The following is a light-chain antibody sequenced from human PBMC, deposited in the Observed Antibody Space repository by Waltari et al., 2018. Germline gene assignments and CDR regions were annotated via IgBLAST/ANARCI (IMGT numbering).Light chain of an antibody. CDR2: DDS. Sequence: SYVLTQPPSVSVAPGQTARITCAEYYFGVEGVNWYQQKSGLAPILVVYDDSDRPSGIPERFSGSNSGNTATLSISRVEVGDEADYYCQVWDSDSDVWVFGGGTKLTVL. CDR3: QVWDSDSDVWV. CDR1: YFGVEG. J-gene: IGLJ3*02. V-gene: IGLV3-21*02.